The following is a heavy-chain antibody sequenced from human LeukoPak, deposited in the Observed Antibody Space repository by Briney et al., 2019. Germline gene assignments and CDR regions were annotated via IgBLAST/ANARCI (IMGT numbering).Heavy chain of an antibody. CDR2: ISSSSTTI. J-gene: IGHJ4*02. V-gene: IGHV3-48*01. CDR1: GFAFSSYS. Sequence: PGGSLRLSCAASGFAFSSYSMNWVRQAPGKGLDWVSYISSSSTTIYYADSVRGRFTISRDNAKNSLYLHMNSLRAEDTAVYYFARELTGFDYWGQGTLVTVSS. D-gene: IGHD1-14*01. CDR3: ARELTGFDY.